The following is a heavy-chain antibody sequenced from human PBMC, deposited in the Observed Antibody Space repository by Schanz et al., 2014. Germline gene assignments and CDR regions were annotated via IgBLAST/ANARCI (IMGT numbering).Heavy chain of an antibody. Sequence: QVRLVESGGGVVQPGRSLRLSCAASGFTLSSYGMHWVRQAPGKGLEWVAFINSDGTKRFYADSVKSRFTISRDNSRNTLYLQMNSLRAEDTAVYYCARDGYSVVVISPTESFDIWGQGTMATVSP. CDR3: ARDGYSVVVISPTESFDI. CDR1: GFTLSSYG. J-gene: IGHJ3*02. D-gene: IGHD2-21*01. CDR2: INSDGTKR. V-gene: IGHV3-33*08.